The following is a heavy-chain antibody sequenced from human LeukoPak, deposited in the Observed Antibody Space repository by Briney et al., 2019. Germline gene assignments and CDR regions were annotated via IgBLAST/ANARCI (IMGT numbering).Heavy chain of an antibody. CDR1: GGSISSSRDY. D-gene: IGHD5-12*01. CDR2: IYYSGST. J-gene: IGHJ6*03. CDR3: ARATVDIVATMEGDFYYYYYYMDV. Sequence: SETLSLTCIVSGGSISSSRDYWAWIRQPPGKGLEWIANIYYSGSTYYSPSLKSRVIISVDTSKNQFSLKLSSVTAADTAVYYCARATVDIVATMEGDFYYYYYYMDVWGKGTTVTVSS. V-gene: IGHV4-39*01.